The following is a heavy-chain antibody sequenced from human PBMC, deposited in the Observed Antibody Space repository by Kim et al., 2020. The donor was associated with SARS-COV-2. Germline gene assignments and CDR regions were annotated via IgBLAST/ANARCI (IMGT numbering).Heavy chain of an antibody. D-gene: IGHD5-18*01. CDR1: GFTFGDYA. V-gene: IGHV3-49*03. J-gene: IGHJ2*01. CDR3: TRYPQARRYSYGSRHWYFDL. CDR2: IRSKAYGGTT. Sequence: GGSLRLSCTASGFTFGDYAMSWFRQAPGKGLEWVGFIRSKAYGGTTEYAASVKGRFTISRDDSKSIAYLQMNSLKTEDTAVYYCTRYPQARRYSYGSRHWYFDLWGRGTLVTVSS.